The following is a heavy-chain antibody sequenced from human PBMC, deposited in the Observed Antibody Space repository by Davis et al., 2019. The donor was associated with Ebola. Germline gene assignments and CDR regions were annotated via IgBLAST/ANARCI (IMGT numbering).Heavy chain of an antibody. V-gene: IGHV3-30-3*01. CDR3: ARGSRPDDAFDI. CDR2: ISYNGSNK. J-gene: IGHJ3*02. Sequence: PGGSLRLSCAASGFTFSTYAMYWVRQAPGKGLEWVAVISYNGSNKYYADSVKGRFTISRDNSKNTLYLQMISLIAEDTAVYYCARGSRPDDAFDIWGQGTMVTVSS. CDR1: GFTFSTYA.